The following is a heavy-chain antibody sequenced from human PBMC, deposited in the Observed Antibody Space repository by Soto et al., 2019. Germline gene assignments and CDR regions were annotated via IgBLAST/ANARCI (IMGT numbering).Heavy chain of an antibody. CDR1: CGSLSRSSYY. D-gene: IGHD2-2*01. CDR3: ARYQLLSPYYYYYMDV. Sequence: ASETLSLTCTVSCGSLSRSSYYWGWIRQPPGRGLEWIGSIYYSGSTYYNPSLKSRVTISVDTSKNQFSLKLSSVTAADTAVYYCARYQLLSPYYYYYMDVWGKGTTVTVSS. CDR2: IYYSGST. V-gene: IGHV4-39*01. J-gene: IGHJ6*03.